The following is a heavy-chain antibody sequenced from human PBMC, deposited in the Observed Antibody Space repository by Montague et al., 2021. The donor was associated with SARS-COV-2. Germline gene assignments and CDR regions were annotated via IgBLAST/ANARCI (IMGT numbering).Heavy chain of an antibody. CDR1: GFSLNTGGVG. CDR3: ARRYDFYRAEAFDV. CDR2: IYWDGDQ. V-gene: IGHV2-5*02. Sequence: PVLVKPTQTLTLTCVFSGFSLNTGGVGVAWIRRPPGKALEWLALIYWDGDQRYSPSLKTRLTITKDTSKNRVVLTMTNLDPVDTATYYCARRYDFYRAEAFDVWGQGTMLTVSS. J-gene: IGHJ3*01. D-gene: IGHD3-3*01.